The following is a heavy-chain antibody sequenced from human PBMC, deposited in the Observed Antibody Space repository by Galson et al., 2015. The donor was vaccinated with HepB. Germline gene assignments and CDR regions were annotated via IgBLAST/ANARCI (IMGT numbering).Heavy chain of an antibody. J-gene: IGHJ4*02. CDR2: ISSSSSYT. Sequence: SLRLSCAASGFTFSDYYMSWIRQAPGKGLEWVSYISSSSSYTNYADSVKGRFTISRDNAKNSLYLQMNSLRAEDTAVYYCARTPMQAMVRGVIPFDYWGQGTLVTVSS. D-gene: IGHD3-10*01. CDR1: GFTFSDYY. CDR3: ARTPMQAMVRGVIPFDY. V-gene: IGHV3-11*06.